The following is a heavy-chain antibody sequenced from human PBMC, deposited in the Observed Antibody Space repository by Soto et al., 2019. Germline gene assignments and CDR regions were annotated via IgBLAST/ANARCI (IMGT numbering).Heavy chain of an antibody. CDR3: AKKVNSGPGSQYFDY. V-gene: IGHV3-23*01. CDR1: GFTFSSYS. J-gene: IGHJ4*02. CDR2: FRTGGDDGTT. D-gene: IGHD3-10*01. Sequence: LRLSCAASGFTFSSYSMSWVRQAPGKGLEWVSGFRTGGDDGTTYYTDSVKGRFTISRDNSKNTLFLQMNSLRVEDTAIYYCAKKVNSGPGSQYFDYWGQGTLVTVSS.